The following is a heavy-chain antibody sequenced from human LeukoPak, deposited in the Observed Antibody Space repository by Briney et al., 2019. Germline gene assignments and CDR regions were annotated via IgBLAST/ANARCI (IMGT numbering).Heavy chain of an antibody. D-gene: IGHD3-3*01. J-gene: IGHJ4*02. Sequence: GGSLRLSCAASGFTLSSYAMSWVPESPGKAREGVSAISGRGGSTYYADSVKGRFTISRDNSKNTLYLQMNSLRAEDTAVYYCAKDLRFLEWLLFWGQGTLVTVSS. V-gene: IGHV3-23*01. CDR2: ISGRGGST. CDR3: AKDLRFLEWLLF. CDR1: GFTLSSYA.